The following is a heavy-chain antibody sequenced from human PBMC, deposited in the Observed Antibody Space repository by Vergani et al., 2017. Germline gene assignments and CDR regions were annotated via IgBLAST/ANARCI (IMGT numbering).Heavy chain of an antibody. CDR1: GFTFSSYS. D-gene: IGHD6-13*01. CDR3: ARDPLTYSSSWFDY. J-gene: IGHJ4*02. V-gene: IGHV3-21*02. CDR2: ISSSSSYI. Sequence: VQLVESAGGVVQPGGSLRLSCAASGFTFSSYSMNWVRQAPGKGLEWVSSISSSSSYIYYADSVKGRFTISRDNAKNSLYLQMNSLRAEDTAVYYCARDPLTYSSSWFDYWGQGTLVTVSS.